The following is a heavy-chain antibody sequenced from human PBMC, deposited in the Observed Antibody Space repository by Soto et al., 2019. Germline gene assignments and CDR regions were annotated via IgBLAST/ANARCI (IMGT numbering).Heavy chain of an antibody. CDR2: IYYSGST. J-gene: IGHJ6*04. V-gene: IGHV4-31*03. CDR3: ARGSGYEPLYYYYGMDV. Sequence: QVQLQESVPGLVKPSQTLSLTCNVSGGSISSGGYYWSGIRQHPVKGLEWIGYIYYSGSTYYNPSLKSRVTISVDTSKNQFSLKLSSVTAADTAVYYCARGSGYEPLYYYYGMDVWGKGTTVTVSS. CDR1: GGSISSGGYY. D-gene: IGHD5-12*01.